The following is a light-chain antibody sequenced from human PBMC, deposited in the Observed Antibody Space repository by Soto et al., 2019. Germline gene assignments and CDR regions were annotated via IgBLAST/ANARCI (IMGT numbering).Light chain of an antibody. CDR3: QQSYNTPRT. CDR1: QSITNF. J-gene: IGKJ1*01. Sequence: EIQLTHSPCSLSASVGDRVTITCRASQSITNFLNWYQQRPGQAPKLLISSSSNVQSGVPSRVSGRGSGTDFTLTISGVQPEDAASYCCQQSYNTPRTFGQGTKVDIK. V-gene: IGKV1-39*01. CDR2: SSS.